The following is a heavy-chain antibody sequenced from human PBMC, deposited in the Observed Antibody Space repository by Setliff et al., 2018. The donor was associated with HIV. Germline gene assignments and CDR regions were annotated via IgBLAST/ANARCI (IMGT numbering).Heavy chain of an antibody. D-gene: IGHD3-10*01. Sequence: PGGSLRLSCATSGVTLYNTYMDWVRQAPGKGLVWVGRIRNGNRYSTEYAASVKGRSIISRDDSENPLYLQMNSLKTEDTAVYYCVGGSGTDRYDYWGRGTLVTVSS. CDR1: GVTLYNTY. J-gene: IGHJ4*02. V-gene: IGHV3-72*01. CDR2: IRNGNRYST. CDR3: VGGSGTDRYDY.